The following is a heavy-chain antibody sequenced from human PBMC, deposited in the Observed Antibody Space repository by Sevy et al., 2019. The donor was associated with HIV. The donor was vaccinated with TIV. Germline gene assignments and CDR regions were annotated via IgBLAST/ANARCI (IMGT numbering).Heavy chain of an antibody. J-gene: IGHJ5*02. D-gene: IGHD1-7*01. CDR3: AIHGITGTTFQVYWFDP. Sequence: SETLSLTCTVSGGSISSSSYYWGWIRQPPGKGLEWIGSIYYSGSTYYNPSLKSRVTISVDTSKNQFSLKLSSVTAADTAVYYCAIHGITGTTFQVYWFDPWGQGTLVTVSS. V-gene: IGHV4-39*01. CDR2: IYYSGST. CDR1: GGSISSSSYY.